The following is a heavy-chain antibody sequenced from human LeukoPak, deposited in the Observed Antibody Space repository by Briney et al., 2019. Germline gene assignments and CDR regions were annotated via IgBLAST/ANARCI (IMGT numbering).Heavy chain of an antibody. J-gene: IGHJ4*02. D-gene: IGHD2/OR15-2a*01. CDR1: GYTFSNYG. V-gene: IGHV1-18*01. CDR3: ARQVDSTMALPDY. Sequence: ASVKVSCEASGYTFSNYGLTWVRQAPGRGLEWVGWISAYNGNTNYAQKLQDRVTMTTDTSTRTAYMELRGLTSDDTAVYYCARQVDSTMALPDYWGQGTLVTVSS. CDR2: ISAYNGNT.